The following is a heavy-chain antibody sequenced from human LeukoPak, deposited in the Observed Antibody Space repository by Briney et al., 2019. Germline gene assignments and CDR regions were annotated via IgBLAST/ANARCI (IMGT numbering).Heavy chain of an antibody. Sequence: GATVKISCKASGYTFTDYYMHWVQQAPGKGLEWMGRVDPEDGERIYAEKFQGRVIITADTSTDTAYMELSSLRSEDTAVYYCATEGPGSLLGSHYYYYMDVWGKGTTVTVSS. CDR2: VDPEDGER. CDR3: ATEGPGSLLGSHYYYYMDV. CDR1: GYTFTDYY. J-gene: IGHJ6*03. D-gene: IGHD3-10*01. V-gene: IGHV1-69-2*01.